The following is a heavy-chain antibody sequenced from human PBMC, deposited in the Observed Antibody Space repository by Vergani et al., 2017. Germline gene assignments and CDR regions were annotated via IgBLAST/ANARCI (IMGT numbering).Heavy chain of an antibody. CDR1: GFTFSSYW. J-gene: IGHJ4*02. Sequence: EVQLVESGGGLVQPGGSLRLSCAASGFTFSSYWMSWVRQAPGKGLEWVANIKQDGSEKYYVDSVKGRFTISRDNAKNSLYLQMNSLRAEDTAVYYCARRSSDDILTGYKFLDYWGQGTLVTVSS. D-gene: IGHD3-9*01. CDR2: IKQDGSEK. CDR3: ARRSSDDILTGYKFLDY. V-gene: IGHV3-7*01.